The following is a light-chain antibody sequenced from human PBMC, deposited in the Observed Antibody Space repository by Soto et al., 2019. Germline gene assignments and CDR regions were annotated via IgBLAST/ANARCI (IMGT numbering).Light chain of an antibody. Sequence: IQITQSPSSLSGSVGDRFAMTCHASQDISNYLNWYQQKPGKAPKLLIYDASNLETGVPSRFSGSGSGTDFTFTISSLQPEDIATYYCQQYDNLPITFGQGTRLEIK. J-gene: IGKJ5*01. CDR2: DAS. CDR1: QDISNY. CDR3: QQYDNLPIT. V-gene: IGKV1-33*01.